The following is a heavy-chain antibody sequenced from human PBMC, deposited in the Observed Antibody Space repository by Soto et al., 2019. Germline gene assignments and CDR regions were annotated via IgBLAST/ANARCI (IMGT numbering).Heavy chain of an antibody. D-gene: IGHD2-8*01. V-gene: IGHV1-18*04. CDR1: GCTFSNYA. J-gene: IGHJ4*02. CDR3: ARAISLIMAAPAY. Sequence: GSVKVSCKTSGCTFSNYAIRWVRPARGQGLEWMGWVSAYNGIANYTEKFQGRVSMTTDTSTTTAYMELTSRTSGDTAIYYCARAISLIMAAPAYWGQGTLVTVSS. CDR2: VSAYNGIA.